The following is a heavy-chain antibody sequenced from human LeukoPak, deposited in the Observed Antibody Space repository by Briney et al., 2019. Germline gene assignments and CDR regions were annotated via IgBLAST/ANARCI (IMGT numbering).Heavy chain of an antibody. CDR3: ARDLFGVVIVGYFDY. Sequence: PGGSLRLSCAASGFTFSAYWMGWVRQAPGKGLEWVANIKQDGSEKCHVDSVEGRFTISRDNAKNSLYLQMNGLRAEDTAVYYCARDLFGVVIVGYFDYWGLGTLVTVSS. CDR1: GFTFSAYW. CDR2: IKQDGSEK. D-gene: IGHD3-3*01. J-gene: IGHJ4*02. V-gene: IGHV3-7*01.